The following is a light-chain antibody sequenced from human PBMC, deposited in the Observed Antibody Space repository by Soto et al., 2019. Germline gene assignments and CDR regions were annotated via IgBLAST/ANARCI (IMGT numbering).Light chain of an antibody. V-gene: IGKV1-27*01. Sequence: DIQMTQSPSSLSASVGDRVTITCRASQGISNYLAWYQQQPGKVPKLLIYVASTLQSGVPSRFSGSASGTAFTLTISSLQPEDVATYYCQKYNSAPWTFGQGTKVEIK. J-gene: IGKJ1*01. CDR3: QKYNSAPWT. CDR2: VAS. CDR1: QGISNY.